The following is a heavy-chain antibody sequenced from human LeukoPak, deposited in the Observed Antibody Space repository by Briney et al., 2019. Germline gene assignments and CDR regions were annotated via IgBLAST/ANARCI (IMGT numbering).Heavy chain of an antibody. Sequence: KASETLSLTCTVSGGSISSGDYYWSWIRQPPGKGLEWIGYIYHSELTYYNSSLESRVTISVDTSKNQFSLMLRFVTAADTAVYYCASSLLRFFDWSDYWGQGTLVTVSS. CDR2: IYHSELT. CDR1: GGSISSGDYY. D-gene: IGHD3-9*01. V-gene: IGHV4-30-4*01. J-gene: IGHJ4*02. CDR3: ASSLLRFFDWSDY.